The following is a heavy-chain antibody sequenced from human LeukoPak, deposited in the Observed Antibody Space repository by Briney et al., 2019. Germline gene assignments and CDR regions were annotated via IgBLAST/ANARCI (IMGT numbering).Heavy chain of an antibody. CDR3: AREYCTSNSCYFDY. Sequence: GGSLRLSCAASGFTFSSYGMNWVRQAPGKRLEWVSYISGSGSPIHYADSVKGRFTISRDNAKTSLYLQMNSLRVEDTAVYYCAREYCTSNSCYFDYWGQGTLVTVSS. J-gene: IGHJ4*02. CDR2: ISGSGSPI. CDR1: GFTFSSYG. D-gene: IGHD2-2*01. V-gene: IGHV3-48*03.